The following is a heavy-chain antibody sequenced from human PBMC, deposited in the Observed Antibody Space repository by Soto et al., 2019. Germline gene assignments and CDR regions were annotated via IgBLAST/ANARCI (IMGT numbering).Heavy chain of an antibody. Sequence: SETLSLTCTVSGVSISSSSHYWGWIRQPPGKGLEWIGNIYYTENTYYNPSLKSRVTISIDTSKNQFSLRLNSVTAADTAVYFCGRKYGSGSYYHGYYLDYWAQEIWSPSPQ. CDR2: IYYTENT. CDR1: GVSISSSSHY. V-gene: IGHV4-39*01. D-gene: IGHD3-10*01. CDR3: GRKYGSGSYYHGYYLDY. J-gene: IGHJ4*01.